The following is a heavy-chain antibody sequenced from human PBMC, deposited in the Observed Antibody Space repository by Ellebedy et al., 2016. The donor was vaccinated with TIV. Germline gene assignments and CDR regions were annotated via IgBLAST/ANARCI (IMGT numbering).Heavy chain of an antibody. J-gene: IGHJ4*02. CDR1: GFTFSSYA. D-gene: IGHD3-10*01. CDR3: AKEARYGSEFDY. CDR2: ISGSGGST. Sequence: GESLKISXAASGFTFSSYAMSWVRQAPGKGLEWVSAISGSGGSTYYADSVKGRFTISRDNSKNTLYLQMNSLRAEDTAVYYCAKEARYGSEFDYWGQGTLVTVSS. V-gene: IGHV3-23*01.